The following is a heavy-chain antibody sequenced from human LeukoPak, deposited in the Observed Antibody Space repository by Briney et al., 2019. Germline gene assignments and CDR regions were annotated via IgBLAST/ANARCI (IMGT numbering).Heavy chain of an antibody. CDR1: GFTFSSYA. V-gene: IGHV3-23*01. Sequence: GGSLRLSCAASGFTFSSYAMSWVRQAPGKGLEWVSAISGSGGSTYYADSVKGRFTISRDNSKNTLYLQMNSLRAEDTAVYYCARNEKDAYYFDYWGQGTLVTVSS. CDR2: ISGSGGST. D-gene: IGHD2-2*01. J-gene: IGHJ4*02. CDR3: ARNEKDAYYFDY.